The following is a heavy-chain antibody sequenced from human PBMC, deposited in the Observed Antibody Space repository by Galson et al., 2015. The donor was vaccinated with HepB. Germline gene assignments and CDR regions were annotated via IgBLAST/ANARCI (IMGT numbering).Heavy chain of an antibody. CDR2: ISWNGVST. CDR1: GFIFDDFG. D-gene: IGHD1-26*01. J-gene: IGHJ3*02. Sequence: SLRLSCAASGFIFDDFGMNWVRQAPGKGLEWVCGISWNGVSTYCADSVKGRLTISRDNAKNSLYLQLNSLRDEDMALYYCARDSGRSAHDAFDIWGQGTMVTVSS. CDR3: ARDSGRSAHDAFDI. V-gene: IGHV3-20*04.